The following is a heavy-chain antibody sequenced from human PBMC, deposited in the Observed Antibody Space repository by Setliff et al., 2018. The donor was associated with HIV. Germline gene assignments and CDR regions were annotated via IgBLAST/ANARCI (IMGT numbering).Heavy chain of an antibody. D-gene: IGHD6-19*01. CDR3: AHNHLAVAGSHYFDY. V-gene: IGHV2-5*02. J-gene: IGHJ4*02. CDR2: IYWDADK. Sequence: SGPTLVNPTQTLTLPCTFSGFSLSTNGVGVGWIRQPPGKALEWLALIYWDADKRYSPSLKNRLTITKDTSKNQVLLTMTNMDPLDTATYYCAHNHLAVAGSHYFDYWGQGTLVTVSS. CDR1: GFSLSTNGVG.